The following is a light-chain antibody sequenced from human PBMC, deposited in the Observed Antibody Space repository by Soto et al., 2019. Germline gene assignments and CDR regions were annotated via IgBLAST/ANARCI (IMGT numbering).Light chain of an antibody. CDR1: TSNIGNNF. CDR2: DGT. V-gene: IGLV1-51*01. Sequence: QSVLTQPPSVSAAPGQKVTVSCSGGTSNIGNNFVSWYQQLPGTAPKLLIYDGTKRPSGIPDRFSGSKSGTSATLGITGLQTGDEADYYCGTWDSSLSVVVFGGGTKLTVL. J-gene: IGLJ2*01. CDR3: GTWDSSLSVVV.